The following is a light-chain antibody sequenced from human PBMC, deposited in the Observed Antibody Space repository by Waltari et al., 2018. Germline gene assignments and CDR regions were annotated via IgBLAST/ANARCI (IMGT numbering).Light chain of an antibody. Sequence: EIVMTQSPATLSVSPGERATLSCRASQSVSINLAWYQQKPGQAPRLLIHGTSTRATGIPDRFSGSGSGTDFTLTISSLQPEDFAVYYCQQYDNWPTHTFGQGTKLEIK. CDR1: QSVSIN. CDR3: QQYDNWPTHT. CDR2: GTS. V-gene: IGKV3-15*01. J-gene: IGKJ2*01.